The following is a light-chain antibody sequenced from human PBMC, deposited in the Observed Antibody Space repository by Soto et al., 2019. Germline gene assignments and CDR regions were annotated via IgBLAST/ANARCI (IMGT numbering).Light chain of an antibody. Sequence: EFVMTQSPATLSVSPGERATLSCRASQSVSNNLAWFQQKPGQAPRLLIYGASTRATGIPARFSGSGSGTAFTLTISSLAPEDFAVYYCQHRSNWPPGFGQGTRLE. CDR3: QHRSNWPPG. CDR1: QSVSNN. V-gene: IGKV3-11*01. J-gene: IGKJ5*01. CDR2: GAS.